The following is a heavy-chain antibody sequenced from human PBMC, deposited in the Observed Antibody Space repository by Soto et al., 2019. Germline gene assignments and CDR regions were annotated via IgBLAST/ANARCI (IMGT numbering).Heavy chain of an antibody. Sequence: TLSLTCALYGGSFSGYYWSSIRQPPGRGLEWIGEINHSGSTNYNPSLKSRVTISVDTSKNQFSLKLSSVTAADAAVYYCATTATDPVTKGYYYFDYWGQGTLVTVSS. D-gene: IGHD2-15*01. V-gene: IGHV4-34*01. CDR1: GGSFSGYY. J-gene: IGHJ4*02. CDR3: ATTATDPVTKGYYYFDY. CDR2: INHSGST.